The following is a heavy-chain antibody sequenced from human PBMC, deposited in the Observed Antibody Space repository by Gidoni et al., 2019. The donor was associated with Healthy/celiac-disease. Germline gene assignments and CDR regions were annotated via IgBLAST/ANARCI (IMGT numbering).Heavy chain of an antibody. CDR2: IYYSGST. CDR1: GGSISSSSYY. V-gene: IGHV4-39*01. CDR3: ARGSYYYDSSGYYFELRYYFDY. D-gene: IGHD3-22*01. Sequence: QLQLQESGPGLVKPSATLSLTCTVSGGSISSSSYYWGWLRQPPGKGLEWIGSIYYSGSTHYNPSLKSRVTISVDKSKNQFSLKLSSVTAADTAVYYCARGSYYYDSSGYYFELRYYFDYWGQGTLVTVSS. J-gene: IGHJ4*02.